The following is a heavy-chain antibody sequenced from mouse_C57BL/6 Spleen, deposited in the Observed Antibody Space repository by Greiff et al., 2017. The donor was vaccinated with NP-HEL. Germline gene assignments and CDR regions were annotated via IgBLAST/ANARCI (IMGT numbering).Heavy chain of an antibody. V-gene: IGHV5-16*01. D-gene: IGHD1-1*01. CDR2: INYDGSST. CDR3: ARDLDYYGSSNYFDY. CDR1: GFTFSDYY. J-gene: IGHJ2*01. Sequence: EVMLVESEGGLVQPGSSMKLSCTASGFTFSDYYMAWVRQVPEKGLEWVANINYDGSSTYYLDSLKSRFIISRDNAKNILYLQMSSLKSEDTATYYCARDLDYYGSSNYFDYWGQGTTLTVSS.